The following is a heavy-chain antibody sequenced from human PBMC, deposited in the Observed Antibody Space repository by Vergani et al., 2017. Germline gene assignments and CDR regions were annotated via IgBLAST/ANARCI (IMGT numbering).Heavy chain of an antibody. CDR1: GFTFNHYA. V-gene: IGHV3-23*01. Sequence: EVQLLESGGDLVQPGGSLRLSCAASGFTFNHYAMNWVRQAPGKGLEWVSGISGSGGSTYYAGSVKGRFPISRDSSKNTMYLQMNSLSAGDTAVYYCAKANPRNSGYDYLYYYHAMDVGGQGTTVTVSS. CDR3: AKANPRNSGYDYLYYYHAMDV. D-gene: IGHD5-12*01. CDR2: ISGSGGST. J-gene: IGHJ6*02.